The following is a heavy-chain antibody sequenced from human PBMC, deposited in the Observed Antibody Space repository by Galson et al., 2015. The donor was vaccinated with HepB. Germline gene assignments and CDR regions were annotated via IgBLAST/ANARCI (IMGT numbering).Heavy chain of an antibody. Sequence: SLRLSCAASGFTFRNYAMHWVRQAPGKGLEWVAIISYDANNKNYADSVKGRFTISRDTSKNTLYLQMSSLRVEDTAVYFCARDASSPRHRSGDCSMSGFDYWGQGTLVTVSS. CDR1: GFTFRNYA. CDR2: ISYDANNK. V-gene: IGHV3-30-3*01. J-gene: IGHJ4*02. CDR3: ARDASSPRHRSGDCSMSGFDY. D-gene: IGHD2-21*02.